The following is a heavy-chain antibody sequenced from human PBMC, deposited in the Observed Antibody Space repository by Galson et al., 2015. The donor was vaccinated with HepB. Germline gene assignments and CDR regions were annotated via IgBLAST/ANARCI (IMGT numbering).Heavy chain of an antibody. CDR3: ARGLENWNTPFDY. J-gene: IGHJ4*02. CDR2: IIPIFGTA. Sequence: SVKVSCKASGGTFSGYAISWVRQAPGQGLEWMGGIIPIFGTANYAQKFQGRVTITADESTSTAYMELSSLRSEDTAVYYCARGLENWNTPFDYWGQGTLVTVSS. CDR1: GGTFSGYA. D-gene: IGHD1-1*01. V-gene: IGHV1-69*13.